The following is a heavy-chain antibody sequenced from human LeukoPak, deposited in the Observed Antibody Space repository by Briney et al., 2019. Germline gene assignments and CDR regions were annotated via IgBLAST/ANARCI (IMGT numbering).Heavy chain of an antibody. V-gene: IGHV1-2*02. CDR3: AREEYSSGWYGYYFDY. Sequence: GASVKVSCKASGYTFTGYYMHWVRQPPGQGLEWMGWINPNSGGTNYAQKFQGRVTMTRDTSISTAYMELSRLRSDDTAVYYCAREEYSSGWYGYYFDYWGQGTLVTVSS. D-gene: IGHD6-19*01. CDR2: INPNSGGT. J-gene: IGHJ4*02. CDR1: GYTFTGYY.